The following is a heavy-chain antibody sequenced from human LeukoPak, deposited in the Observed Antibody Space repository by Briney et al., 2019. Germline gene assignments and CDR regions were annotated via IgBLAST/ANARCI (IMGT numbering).Heavy chain of an antibody. CDR1: GFTFSSYA. CDR3: AKGPAYYYESSGYYYWDY. CDR2: ISGSGAGT. J-gene: IGHJ4*02. Sequence: GGSLRLSCAASGFTFSSYAMSWVRQAPGKGLEWVSAISGSGAGTYYADSVKGRFTISRDNYKNTLYLQMNSVRAEDTAVYYCAKGPAYYYESSGYYYWDYWGQGTLVTVSS. D-gene: IGHD3-22*01. V-gene: IGHV3-23*01.